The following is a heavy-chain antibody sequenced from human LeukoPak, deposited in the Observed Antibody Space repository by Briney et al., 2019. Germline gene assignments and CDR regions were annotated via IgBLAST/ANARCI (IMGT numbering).Heavy chain of an antibody. CDR1: GFTFSSYG. J-gene: IGHJ4*02. CDR2: IRYDGSNK. CDR3: AKPIIVVRGVTDNHFDY. V-gene: IGHV3-30*02. D-gene: IGHD3-10*01. Sequence: PGGSLRLSCAASGFTFSSYGMHWVRQAPGKGLEWVAFIRYDGSNKYYADSVKGRFTISRDNSKNTLYLQMNSLRAEDTALYYCAKPIIVVRGVTDNHFDYWGQGTLVTVSS.